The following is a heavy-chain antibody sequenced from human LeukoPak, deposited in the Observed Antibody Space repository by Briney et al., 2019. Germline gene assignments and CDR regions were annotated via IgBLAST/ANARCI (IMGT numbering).Heavy chain of an antibody. CDR2: IYYSGST. Sequence: SETLSLTCTVSGGSISSSSYYWGWIRQPPGKGLEWIGSIYYSGSTYYNPSLKSRVTISVDTSKNQFFLKLSSVTAADTAVYYCARHVRGESSSWYGNWFDPWGQGTLVTVSS. D-gene: IGHD6-13*01. CDR3: ARHVRGESSSWYGNWFDP. CDR1: GGSISSSSYY. V-gene: IGHV4-39*01. J-gene: IGHJ5*02.